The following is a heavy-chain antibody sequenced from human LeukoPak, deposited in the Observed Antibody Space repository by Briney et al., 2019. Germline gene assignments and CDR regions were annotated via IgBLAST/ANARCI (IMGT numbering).Heavy chain of an antibody. V-gene: IGHV3-21*01. J-gene: IGHJ5*02. Sequence: PGGSLRLSCAASGFTFSSYSMNWVRQAPGKGLEWVSSISSSSSHIYYADSVKGRFTISRDNAKNSLYLQMNSLRAEDTAVYYCARDKSSTSSHWFDPWGQGTLVTVSS. D-gene: IGHD2-2*01. CDR2: ISSSSSHI. CDR1: GFTFSSYS. CDR3: ARDKSSTSSHWFDP.